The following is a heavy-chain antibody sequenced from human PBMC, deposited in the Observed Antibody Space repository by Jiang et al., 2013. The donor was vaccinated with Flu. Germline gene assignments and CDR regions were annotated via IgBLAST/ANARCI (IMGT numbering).Heavy chain of an antibody. CDR3: VKDVRGVVVVLPVVGNWFEN. J-gene: IGHJ5*02. V-gene: IGHV3-23*01. D-gene: IGHD2-15*01. CDR2: MNGDDGLT. Sequence: AMTWVRQAPGKGLEWVSSMNGDDGLTYYADSVKGRFTISRDNSKNVLYLQMNALRVEDTAAYYCVKDVRGVVVVLPVVGNWFENWGQGTLVSISS. CDR1: A.